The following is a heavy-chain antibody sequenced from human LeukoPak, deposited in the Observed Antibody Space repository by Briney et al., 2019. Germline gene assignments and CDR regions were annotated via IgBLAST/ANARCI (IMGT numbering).Heavy chain of an antibody. Sequence: GGSLRLSCAASGFTFSSHWMSWVRQAPGKGLEWVANIKQGGIEKYYVDSVKGRFTISRDNAKNSLYLQMNSLRVEDTAVYYCARESASSSYDGDAFDIWGQGTMVTVSS. CDR2: IKQGGIEK. V-gene: IGHV3-7*01. D-gene: IGHD6-13*01. CDR1: GFTFSSHW. J-gene: IGHJ3*02. CDR3: ARESASSSYDGDAFDI.